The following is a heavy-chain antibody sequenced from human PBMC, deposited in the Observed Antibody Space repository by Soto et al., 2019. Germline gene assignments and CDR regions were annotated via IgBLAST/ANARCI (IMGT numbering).Heavy chain of an antibody. CDR1: GDSVSSNSAA. CDR3: ARGYYGSGSPSYYMDV. V-gene: IGHV6-1*01. D-gene: IGHD3-10*01. Sequence: QSQTLSLTCAISGDSVSSNSAAWNWIRKSPSRGLEWLGRTYYRSKWYNDYAVSVKSRITINPDTSKNQFSLQLNSVTPEDTAVYYCARGYYGSGSPSYYMDVWGKGTTVTVSS. CDR2: TYYRSKWYN. J-gene: IGHJ6*03.